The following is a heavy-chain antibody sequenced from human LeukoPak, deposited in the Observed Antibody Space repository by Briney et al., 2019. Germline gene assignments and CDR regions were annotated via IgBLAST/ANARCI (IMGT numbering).Heavy chain of an antibody. Sequence: SETLFLTCTVSGGSISSSSYYWGWIRQPPGKGLEWIGSIYYSGSTYYNPSLRSRVTISVDTSKNQFSLKLRSVTTADTAVYYCASLRVPGDFDYWGQGTLVTVSS. CDR2: IYYSGST. J-gene: IGHJ4*02. CDR3: ASLRVPGDFDY. V-gene: IGHV4-39*01. CDR1: GGSISSSSYY.